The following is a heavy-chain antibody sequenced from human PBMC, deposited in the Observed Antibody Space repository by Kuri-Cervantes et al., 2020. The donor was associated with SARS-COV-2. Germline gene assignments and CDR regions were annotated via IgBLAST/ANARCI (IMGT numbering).Heavy chain of an antibody. J-gene: IGHJ4*02. Sequence: GESLKISCKGSGYSFTSYWISWVRQAPGQGLEWMGIINPSGGSTSYAQKFQGRVTMTRDTSTSTVYMELSSLRSEDTAVYYCARDYYGSGSYNHFDYWGQGTLVTVSS. CDR3: ARDYYGSGSYNHFDY. V-gene: IGHV1-46*01. CDR2: INPSGGST. CDR1: GYSFTSYW. D-gene: IGHD3-10*01.